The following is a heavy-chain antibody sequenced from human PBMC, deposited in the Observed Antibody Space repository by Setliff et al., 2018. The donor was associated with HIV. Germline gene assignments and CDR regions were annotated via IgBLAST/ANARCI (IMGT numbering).Heavy chain of an antibody. CDR1: GGSLSNYY. J-gene: IGHJ4*02. Sequence: SETLSLTCSVSGGSLSNYYWNWIRQPPGGRLEWIGYISYSGTTNYNLSLKSRVSMSVDMSKNQFSLNLRSVTAADTAVYYCARDVGSSAWPFDYWGQGALVTVSS. D-gene: IGHD6-25*01. CDR2: ISYSGTT. CDR3: ARDVGSSAWPFDY. V-gene: IGHV4-59*12.